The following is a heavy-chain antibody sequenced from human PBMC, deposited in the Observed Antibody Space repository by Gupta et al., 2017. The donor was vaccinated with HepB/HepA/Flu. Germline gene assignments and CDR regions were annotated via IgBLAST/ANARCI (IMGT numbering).Heavy chain of an antibody. V-gene: IGHV3-23*01. D-gene: IGHD1-26*01. CDR3: AKDVGASYNGPFDC. CDR1: GFTFNSFG. Sequence: EVHLLESGGGLVQPGGSLRLSCAASGFTFNSFGMSWVRQAPGKGLEWVSTIRGDGGATHYADSVKGRFTISRDNSKNTLYLHMDSLRAEDTAIYYCAKDVGASYNGPFDCWGQGNRVTVSS. CDR2: IRGDGGAT. J-gene: IGHJ4*02.